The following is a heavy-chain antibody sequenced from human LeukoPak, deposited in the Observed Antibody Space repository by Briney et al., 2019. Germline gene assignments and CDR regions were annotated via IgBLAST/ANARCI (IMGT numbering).Heavy chain of an antibody. CDR3: ARSGYNRHYGMDV. Sequence: SETLSLTCTVSGGSISSTNFYWGWIRQPPGKGLEWIGSVHSNGNSYYNPSLKSRVTISVDTSKNQFSLKLSSVTAADTAVYYCARSGYNRHYGMDVWGQGTTVTVSS. CDR1: GGSISSTNFY. D-gene: IGHD3-3*01. J-gene: IGHJ6*02. V-gene: IGHV4-39*01. CDR2: VHSNGNS.